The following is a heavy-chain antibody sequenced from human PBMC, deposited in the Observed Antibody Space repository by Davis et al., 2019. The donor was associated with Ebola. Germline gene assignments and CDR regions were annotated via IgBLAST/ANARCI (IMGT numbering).Heavy chain of an antibody. CDR3: ARGYCSSTSCYRGYFDY. CDR1: GGSFSGYY. CDR2: INHRGST. J-gene: IGHJ4*02. V-gene: IGHV4-34*01. D-gene: IGHD2-2*02. Sequence: SETLSLTCAVYGGSFSGYYWSWIRQPPGKGLEWIGEINHRGSTNYNPSLKSRVTISVDTSKNQFSLKLSSVTAADTAVYYCARGYCSSTSCYRGYFDYWGQGTLVTVSS.